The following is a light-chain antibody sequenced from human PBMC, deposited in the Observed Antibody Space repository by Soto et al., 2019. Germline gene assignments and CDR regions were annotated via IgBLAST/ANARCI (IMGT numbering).Light chain of an antibody. Sequence: QSVLTQPPSASGTPGQRVTISCSGGSSNIGRSSVYWYQQLPGTAPKLLIYRTSQRPSGVPDRFSGSKSGTSASLAISGLRSEDEADYYCAAWDDSPSGHWVFGGGTKLTVL. CDR1: SSNIGRSS. CDR2: RTS. CDR3: AAWDDSPSGHWV. J-gene: IGLJ3*02. V-gene: IGLV1-47*01.